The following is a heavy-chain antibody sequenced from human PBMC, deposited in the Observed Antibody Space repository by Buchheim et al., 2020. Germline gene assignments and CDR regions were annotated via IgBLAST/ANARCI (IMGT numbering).Heavy chain of an antibody. CDR2: INHSGST. CDR3: ARGRRYSYFGYFDY. V-gene: IGHV4-34*01. CDR1: GGSFSGYY. J-gene: IGHJ4*02. D-gene: IGHD5-18*01. Sequence: QVQLQESGPGLVKPSETLSLICAVSGGSFSGYYWSWIRQPPGKGLEWIGEINHSGSTNYNPSLKSRVTISVDTSKNQFSLKLSSVTAADTAVYYCARGRRYSYFGYFDYWGQGTL.